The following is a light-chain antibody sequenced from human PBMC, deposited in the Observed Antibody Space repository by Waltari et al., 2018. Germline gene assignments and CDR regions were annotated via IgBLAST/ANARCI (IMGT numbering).Light chain of an antibody. CDR2: DVT. CDR1: SSDVGGYDY. J-gene: IGLJ2*01. V-gene: IGLV2-11*01. CDR3: CSFAASYTSYVI. Sequence: QSALTQPRSVSGSPGQPVTITCTGTSSDVGGYDYVPWYQQHPGKAPKLMIYDVTNRPAGVPAGFSGSKSGNTASLTISGLQTEDEADYYCCSFAASYTSYVIFGGGTKLTVL.